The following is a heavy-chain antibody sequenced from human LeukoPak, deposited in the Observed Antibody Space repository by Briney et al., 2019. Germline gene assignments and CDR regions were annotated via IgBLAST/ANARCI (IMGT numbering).Heavy chain of an antibody. CDR2: IYHTGST. CDR3: ASRPGGYYDSSGYFDY. J-gene: IGHJ4*02. CDR1: GGSISSSNW. Sequence: SETLSLTCAVSGGSISSSNWWSWVRQPPGKGLEWIGEIYHTGSTNCNPSLKSRVTISVDKSKNQFSLKLSSVTAADTAVYYCASRPGGYYDSSGYFDYWGQGTLVTVSS. D-gene: IGHD3-22*01. V-gene: IGHV4-4*02.